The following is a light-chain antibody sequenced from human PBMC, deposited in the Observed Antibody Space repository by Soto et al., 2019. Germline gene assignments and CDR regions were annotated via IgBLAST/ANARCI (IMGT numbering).Light chain of an antibody. CDR3: QKYHSAPRT. CDR2: GAS. V-gene: IGKV3-20*01. Sequence: EIVLTQSPGTLSLSPGERATLSCRASQRVSSSYLAWYQQKPGQAPRLLIYGASSRATGIPDRFSGSGSGTDFTLTISSLQPEDIATYYCQKYHSAPRTFGQGTKVDIK. J-gene: IGKJ1*01. CDR1: QRVSSSY.